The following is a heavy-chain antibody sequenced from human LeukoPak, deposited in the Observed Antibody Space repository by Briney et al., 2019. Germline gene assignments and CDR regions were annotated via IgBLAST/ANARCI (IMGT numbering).Heavy chain of an antibody. CDR2: IRSKPYGGTT. CDR3: TTENSLGFGELISGFDH. Sequence: GGSVRLSCTTSGFTFGEYAMSWVRQAPGKGLEWVGFIRSKPYGGTTEYAASVKGRFTISRDDSKSIAYLQMNSLKTEDTAVYYCTTENSLGFGELISGFDHWGRGSIASVSS. V-gene: IGHV3-49*04. CDR1: GFTFGEYA. D-gene: IGHD3-10*01. J-gene: IGHJ4*02.